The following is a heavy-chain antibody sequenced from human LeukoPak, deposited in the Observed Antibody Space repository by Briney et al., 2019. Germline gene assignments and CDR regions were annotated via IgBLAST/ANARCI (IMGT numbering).Heavy chain of an antibody. J-gene: IGHJ4*02. CDR2: IRTKLGNYAT. CDR1: GFIFSGSD. CDR3: TTYISGHY. D-gene: IGHD1-20*01. Sequence: GGSLRLSCATSGFIFSGSDIHWVRQASGRGLEWVGRIRTKLGNYATAYAASVKGRFTISRDDSGDTAYLQMNSLKTEDTAVYYCTTYISGHYWGQGTPVTVSS. V-gene: IGHV3-73*01.